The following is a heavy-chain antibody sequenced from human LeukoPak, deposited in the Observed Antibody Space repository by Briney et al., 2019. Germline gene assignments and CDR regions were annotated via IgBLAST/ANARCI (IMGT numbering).Heavy chain of an antibody. V-gene: IGHV4-38-2*02. J-gene: IGHJ4*02. CDR1: GYSISSGYY. CDR3: AREYSGYDSRGEFDY. D-gene: IGHD5-12*01. CDR2: IYHSGST. Sequence: SETLSLTCTVSGYSISSGYYWGWIRQPPGKGLEWIGSIYHSGSTYYNPSLKSRVTISVDTSKNQFSLKLSSVTAADTAVYYCAREYSGYDSRGEFDYWGQGTLVTVSS.